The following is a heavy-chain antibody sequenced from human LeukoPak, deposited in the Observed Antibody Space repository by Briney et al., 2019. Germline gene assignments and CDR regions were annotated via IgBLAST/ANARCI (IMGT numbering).Heavy chain of an antibody. J-gene: IGHJ4*02. D-gene: IGHD6-6*01. V-gene: IGHV1-2*02. CDR1: GYTFTGYY. Sequence: GAAVKVSCKASGYTFTGYYMHWVRQAPGQGLEWMGWINPNSGGTNYAQKFQGRVTMTRDTSISTAYMELSRLRSDDTAVYYCARDLTPRSSLAYWGQGTLVTVSS. CDR3: ARDLTPRSSLAY. CDR2: INPNSGGT.